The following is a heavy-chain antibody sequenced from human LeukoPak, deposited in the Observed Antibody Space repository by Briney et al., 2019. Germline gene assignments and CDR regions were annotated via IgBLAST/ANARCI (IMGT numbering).Heavy chain of an antibody. Sequence: PGGSLRLSCAASGFTFSSYEMNWVRQAPGKWLEWVSYISSSGSTIYYADSVKGRFTISRDNAKNSLYLQMNSLRAEDTAVYYCARGTRDSSGYCFDYWGQGTLVTVSS. J-gene: IGHJ4*02. CDR1: GFTFSSYE. CDR2: ISSSGSTI. CDR3: ARGTRDSSGYCFDY. D-gene: IGHD3-22*01. V-gene: IGHV3-48*03.